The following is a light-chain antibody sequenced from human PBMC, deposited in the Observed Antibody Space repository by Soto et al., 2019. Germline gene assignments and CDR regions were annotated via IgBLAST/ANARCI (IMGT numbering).Light chain of an antibody. J-gene: IGKJ1*01. Sequence: IVCTQSPATLSLSPGERATRSGRASQSVSSYLAWYQQKPGQAPRLLIYDASNRATGIPARFSGSGSGTDFTLTISSLEPEDFAVYYCQQRSNWPPWTFGQGTKVDIK. V-gene: IGKV3-11*01. CDR3: QQRSNWPPWT. CDR2: DAS. CDR1: QSVSSY.